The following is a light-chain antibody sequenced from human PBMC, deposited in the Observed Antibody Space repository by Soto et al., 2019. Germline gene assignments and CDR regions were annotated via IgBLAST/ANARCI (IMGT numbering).Light chain of an antibody. CDR2: EVS. Sequence: QSALTQPASVSGSPEQSIAISCTGTSSDVGGYNYVSWYQQHPGKAPKLLISEVSIRPSGVSDRFSGSKSGNTASLTISGLQTEDEADYYCSSFTSAYTFVFGSGTKVTVL. CDR1: SSDVGGYNY. V-gene: IGLV2-14*01. J-gene: IGLJ1*01. CDR3: SSFTSAYTFV.